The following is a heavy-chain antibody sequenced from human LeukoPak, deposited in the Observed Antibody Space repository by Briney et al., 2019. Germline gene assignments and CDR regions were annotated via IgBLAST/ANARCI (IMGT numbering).Heavy chain of an antibody. CDR1: GFTFGDYA. Sequence: PGRSLRLSCTASGFTFGDYAMSWFRQAPGKGLEWVGFIRSKAYGGTTEYAASVKGRFTISRDDSKSIAYLQMNSLKTEDTAVYYCTREHDYVWGSYRSTFGFDYWGQGTLVTVPS. D-gene: IGHD3-16*02. J-gene: IGHJ4*02. CDR3: TREHDYVWGSYRSTFGFDY. CDR2: IRSKAYGGTT. V-gene: IGHV3-49*03.